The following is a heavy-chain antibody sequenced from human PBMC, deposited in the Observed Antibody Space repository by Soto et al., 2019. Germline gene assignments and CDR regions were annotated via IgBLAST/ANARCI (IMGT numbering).Heavy chain of an antibody. V-gene: IGHV3-33*01. CDR2: TWFDGTKT. CDR1: GFTLSDYG. Sequence: QVQLVESGGGVVRPGRSLRLSCTASGFTLSDYGMHWVRQAPGKALEWVAVTWFDGTKTYYTDSVKGRFTISRDNSKNTLYLQMNGLRAEDTAVYYCARDGRSGWTSYHFDFWGPGTLITVSS. CDR3: ARDGRSGWTSYHFDF. J-gene: IGHJ4*02. D-gene: IGHD6-19*01.